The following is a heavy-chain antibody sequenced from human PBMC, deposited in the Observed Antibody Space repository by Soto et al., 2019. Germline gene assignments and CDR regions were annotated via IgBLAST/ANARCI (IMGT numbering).Heavy chain of an antibody. CDR3: ARDTIFGVVITHSDY. V-gene: IGHV1-18*01. CDR1: GYTFTSYG. J-gene: IGHJ4*02. Sequence: ASVKVSCKASGYTFTSYGISWVRQAPGQGLEWMGWISAYNGNTNYAQKLQGRVTMTPDTSTSTAYMELRSLRSDDTAVYYCARDTIFGVVITHSDYWGQGTLVTVSS. D-gene: IGHD3-3*01. CDR2: ISAYNGNT.